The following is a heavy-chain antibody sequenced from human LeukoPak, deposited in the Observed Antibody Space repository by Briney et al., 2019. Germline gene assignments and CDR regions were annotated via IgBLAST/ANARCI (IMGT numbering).Heavy chain of an antibody. Sequence: GGSLRLSCAASGFTFSNYGMNWVRQAPGKGLEWISYISSASSTIYYADSMKGRFTISRDNAKNSLFLQMNSLRAEDTAVYYCAKARRAYFTLDYWGQGTLVTVSS. CDR3: AKARRAYFTLDY. CDR2: ISSASSTI. D-gene: IGHD2-21*01. J-gene: IGHJ4*02. CDR1: GFTFSNYG. V-gene: IGHV3-48*01.